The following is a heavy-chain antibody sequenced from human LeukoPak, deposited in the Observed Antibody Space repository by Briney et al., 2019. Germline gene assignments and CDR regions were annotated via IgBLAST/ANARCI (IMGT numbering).Heavy chain of an antibody. Sequence: PGGSLRLSCTASGFTFSSHWMHWIRQPPGKGLEWIGYIYYSGSTNYNPSLKSRVTISVDTSKNQFSLKLSSVTAADTAVYYCARETSQKGAHYMDVWGKGTTVTISS. CDR2: IYYSGST. CDR3: ARETSQKGAHYMDV. J-gene: IGHJ6*03. V-gene: IGHV4-59*11. D-gene: IGHD3-16*01. CDR1: GFTFSSHW.